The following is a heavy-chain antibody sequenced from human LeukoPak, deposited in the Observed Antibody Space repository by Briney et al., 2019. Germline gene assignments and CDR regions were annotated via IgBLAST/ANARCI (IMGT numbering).Heavy chain of an antibody. CDR2: ISGSNT. V-gene: IGHV3-23*01. Sequence: GGSLRLSCAASGFIFSSYAMSWVRQAPGKGLEWVSAISGSNTYYADSVKGRFTISRDNSKNTLYLQMNSLRAEDTAVYYCAKDPNTIFGVVTENWFDPWGQGTLVTVSS. J-gene: IGHJ5*02. CDR1: GFIFSSYA. CDR3: AKDPNTIFGVVTENWFDP. D-gene: IGHD3-3*01.